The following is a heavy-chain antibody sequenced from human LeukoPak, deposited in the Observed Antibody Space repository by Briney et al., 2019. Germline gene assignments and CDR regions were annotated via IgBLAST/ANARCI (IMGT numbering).Heavy chain of an antibody. CDR1: GFTFSSYA. Sequence: GGSLRLSCAASGFTFSSYAMSWVRQAPGKGLEWVSVISGSGGSTYSADSVKGRFTISRDNSKNTLYLQMNSLRAEDTAVYYCAKGGSLYYYYYMDVWGKGTTVTVSS. V-gene: IGHV3-23*01. CDR2: ISGSGGST. CDR3: AKGGSLYYYYYMDV. J-gene: IGHJ6*03. D-gene: IGHD5-12*01.